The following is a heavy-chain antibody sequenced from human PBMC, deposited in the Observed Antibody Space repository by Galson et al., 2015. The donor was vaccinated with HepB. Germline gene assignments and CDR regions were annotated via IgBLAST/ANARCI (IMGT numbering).Heavy chain of an antibody. CDR2: ITSSSSYI. Sequence: SLRLSCAASGFTFSSYSINWVRQAPGEGLEWVSSITSSSSYIYYTDSVKGRFTISRDNAKNSLYRQMNSLRAEDTAVYYCARGPYSLGYCSGGSCYTGHFDYWGQGTLVTVSS. D-gene: IGHD2-15*01. CDR1: GFTFSSYS. V-gene: IGHV3-21*01. CDR3: ARGPYSLGYCSGGSCYTGHFDY. J-gene: IGHJ4*02.